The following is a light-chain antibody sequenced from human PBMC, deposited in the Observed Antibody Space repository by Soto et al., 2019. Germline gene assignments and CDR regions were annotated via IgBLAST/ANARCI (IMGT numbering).Light chain of an antibody. V-gene: IGLV4-60*02. Sequence: QAVVTQSSSASASLGSSVKLTCTLSSGHSSYIIAWHQQQPGKAPRYLMKLEGSGSYNKGSGVPDRFSGSSSVADRYLTISNLQFEVEADYYCETWDGNTRVFGGGTKLTVL. CDR3: ETWDGNTRV. CDR2: LEGSGSY. J-gene: IGLJ3*02. CDR1: SGHSSYI.